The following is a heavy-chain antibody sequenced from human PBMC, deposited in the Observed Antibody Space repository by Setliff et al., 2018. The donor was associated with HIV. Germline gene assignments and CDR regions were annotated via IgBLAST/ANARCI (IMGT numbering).Heavy chain of an antibody. J-gene: IGHJ6*03. D-gene: IGHD5-12*01. CDR2: LYDTGRT. Sequence: SETLSLTCSVSGGSVIKDNFYWGWIRQAPAKGLEWIGTLYDTGRTYYNPPLKSRVSIFVDATKNEFSLNLRSVTAADTAVYFCVNSGYDGDYYYYYMDVWGKGTTVTVSS. CDR3: VNSGYDGDYYYYYMDV. CDR1: GGSVIKDNFY. V-gene: IGHV4-39*01.